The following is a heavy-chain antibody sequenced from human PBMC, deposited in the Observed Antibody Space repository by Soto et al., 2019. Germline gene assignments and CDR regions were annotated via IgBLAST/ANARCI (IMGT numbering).Heavy chain of an antibody. CDR3: ARRYGDCFDY. CDR2: IYYSGST. V-gene: IGHV4-59*08. CDR1: GGSISSYY. J-gene: IGHJ4*02. D-gene: IGHD4-17*01. Sequence: SETLSLTCTVSGGSISSYYWSWIRQPPGKGLEWIGYIYYSGSTNYNPSLKSRVTISVDTSKNQFSLKLSSVTAADTAVYYCARRYGDCFDYWGQGILVTVSS.